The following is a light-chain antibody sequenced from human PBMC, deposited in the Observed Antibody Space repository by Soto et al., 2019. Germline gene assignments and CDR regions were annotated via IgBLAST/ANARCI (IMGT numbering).Light chain of an antibody. J-gene: IGKJ1*01. CDR3: QQYDNWPET. CDR2: GAS. Sequence: EIVMTQSPATLSVSPGERATLSCRASQSVRSNLAWYQQKPGQAPRLLMYGASTRATGIPARFSGSGSGTEFTLTISSLHSEDFAVYYCQQYDNWPETFGQGTKVDIK. V-gene: IGKV3-15*01. CDR1: QSVRSN.